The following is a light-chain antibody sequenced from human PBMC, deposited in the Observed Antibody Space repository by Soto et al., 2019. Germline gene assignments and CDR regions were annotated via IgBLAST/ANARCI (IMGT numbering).Light chain of an antibody. J-gene: IGKJ1*01. CDR3: QQYGSSPRT. V-gene: IGKV3-20*01. CDR1: QSVSSN. Sequence: VLTQSPGTLSLSPGERATLSCRAGQSVSSNLAWYQQKPGQAPRLLIYGASTRATGIPARFTGSGSGTEFTLTISRLEPEDFAVYYCQQYGSSPRTFGQGTKVDIK. CDR2: GAS.